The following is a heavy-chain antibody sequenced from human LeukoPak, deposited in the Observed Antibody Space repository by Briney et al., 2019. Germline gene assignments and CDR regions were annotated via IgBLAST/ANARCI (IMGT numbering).Heavy chain of an antibody. D-gene: IGHD5-18*01. CDR3: ASGETALAIVDY. CDR1: GGSISSSNW. Sequence: SETLSLTCAVSGGSISSSNWWSWVRQPPGKGLEWIGEIYHSGSTSYNPSLKSRVTISVDESKNEFSLKLSSVTAADTAVYYCASGETALAIVDYWGQGTLVTVSS. CDR2: IYHSGST. J-gene: IGHJ4*02. V-gene: IGHV4-4*02.